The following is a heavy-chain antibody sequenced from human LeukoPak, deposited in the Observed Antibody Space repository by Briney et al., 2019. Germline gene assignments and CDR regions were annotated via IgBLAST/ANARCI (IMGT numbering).Heavy chain of an antibody. CDR1: GFTVSSNY. CDR2: ISGSGGST. D-gene: IGHD1-1*01. CDR3: AMEGAYYFDY. J-gene: IGHJ4*02. Sequence: GGSLRLSCAASGFTVSSNYMSWVRQAPGKGLEWVSAISGSGGSTYYADSVKGRFTISRDNSKNTLYLQMNSLRAEDTAVYYCAMEGAYYFDYWGQGTLVTVSS. V-gene: IGHV3-23*01.